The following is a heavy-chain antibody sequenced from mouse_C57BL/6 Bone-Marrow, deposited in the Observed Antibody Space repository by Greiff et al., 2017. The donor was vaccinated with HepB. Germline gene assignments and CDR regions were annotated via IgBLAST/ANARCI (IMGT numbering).Heavy chain of an antibody. Sequence: QVQLQQSGSELRSPGSSVKLSCKDFDSEVFPIAYMSWVRQKPGHGFEWIGGILPSIGRTIYGEKFEDKATLDADTLSNTAYLELNSLTSEDSAIYYCARRYDSYYGGYFDVWGTGTTVTVSS. V-gene: IGHV15-2*01. J-gene: IGHJ1*03. CDR2: ILPSIGRT. CDR1: DSEVFPIAY. CDR3: ARRYDSYYGGYFDV. D-gene: IGHD2-3*01.